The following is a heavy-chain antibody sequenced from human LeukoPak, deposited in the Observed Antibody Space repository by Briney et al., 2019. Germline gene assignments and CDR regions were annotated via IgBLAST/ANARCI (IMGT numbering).Heavy chain of an antibody. CDR1: GGSFSGYY. V-gene: IGHV4-34*01. J-gene: IGHJ6*03. D-gene: IGHD1-26*01. CDR3: ARSYRKYYMDV. Sequence: SETLSLTCAVYGGSFSGYYWSWIRQPPGKRLEWIGEINHSGSTNYNPSLKSRVTISVDTSKNQFSLKLSSVTAADTAVYYCARSYRKYYMDVWGKGTTVTVSS. CDR2: INHSGST.